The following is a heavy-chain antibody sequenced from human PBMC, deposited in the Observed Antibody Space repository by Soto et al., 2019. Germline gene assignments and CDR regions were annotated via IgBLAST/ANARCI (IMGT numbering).Heavy chain of an antibody. J-gene: IGHJ6*02. CDR1: GFTFSSYS. V-gene: IGHV3-21*01. CDR2: ISSSSSYI. Sequence: PGGSLRLSCAASGFTFSSYSMNWVRQAPGKGLEWVSSISSSSSYIYYADSVKGRFTISRDNAKNSLYLQMNSLRAEDTAVYYCARDVWTIFGVAGDCYYYGMDVWGQGTTVTVSS. D-gene: IGHD3-3*01. CDR3: ARDVWTIFGVAGDCYYYGMDV.